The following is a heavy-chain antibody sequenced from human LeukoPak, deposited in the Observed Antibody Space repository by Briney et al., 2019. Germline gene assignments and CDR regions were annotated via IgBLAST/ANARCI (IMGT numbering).Heavy chain of an antibody. CDR2: IIPILGIA. CDR3: ARDGYYDSSGYYPH. V-gene: IGHV1-69*04. Sequence: SVKVSCKASGGTFSSYAISWVRQAPGQGLEWIGRIIPILGIANYAQKFQGRVTITADKSTSTAYMELSSLRSEDTAVYYCARDGYYDSSGYYPHWGQGTLVTVSS. J-gene: IGHJ4*02. D-gene: IGHD3-22*01. CDR1: GGTFSSYA.